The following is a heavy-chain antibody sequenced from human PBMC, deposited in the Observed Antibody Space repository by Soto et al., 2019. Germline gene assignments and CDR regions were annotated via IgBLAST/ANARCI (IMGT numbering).Heavy chain of an antibody. V-gene: IGHV5-10-1*01. Sequence: PGESLKISCKGSGYSFTSYWISWMRQMPGKDLEWMGRIDPSDSYTNYSPSFQGHVTISADKSITTAYLQWSSLKASDTAMYYCATYYYGMDVWGQGTTVTVSS. CDR3: ATYYYGMDV. CDR2: IDPSDSYT. CDR1: GYSFTSYW. J-gene: IGHJ6*02.